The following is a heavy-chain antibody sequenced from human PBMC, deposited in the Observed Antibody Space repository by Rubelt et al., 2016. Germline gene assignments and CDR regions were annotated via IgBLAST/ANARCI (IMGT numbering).Heavy chain of an antibody. CDR3: ARTRGYSYVNGVWDY. Sequence: QVQLQESGPGLVKPSETLSLTCTVSGGSISSSNWWSCVRQPPRKGLEWIGEIYHSESTNYNPSLKVLVTISVGKSKSQFSRKLSSVTAADTAVYYCARTRGYSYVNGVWDYWGQGTLVTVSS. V-gene: IGHV4-4*02. CDR2: IYHSEST. D-gene: IGHD5-18*01. J-gene: IGHJ4*02. CDR1: GGSISSSNW.